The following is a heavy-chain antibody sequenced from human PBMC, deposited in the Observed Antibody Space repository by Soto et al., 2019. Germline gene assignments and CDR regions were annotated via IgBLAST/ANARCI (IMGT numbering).Heavy chain of an antibody. V-gene: IGHV5-51*01. CDR3: AIQGFIEAAGNSFDP. J-gene: IGHJ5*02. D-gene: IGHD6-13*01. CDR1: GYSFTSYW. CDR2: IYPCESDT. Sequence: GESLKISCKGSGYSFTSYWIGWLRQMPGKGLEWRGHIYPCESDTKYSPSFQGQVTISADKSTSTAYLQWSSLKDSHTAMYYCAIQGFIEAAGNSFDPWGKGTPVTGSS.